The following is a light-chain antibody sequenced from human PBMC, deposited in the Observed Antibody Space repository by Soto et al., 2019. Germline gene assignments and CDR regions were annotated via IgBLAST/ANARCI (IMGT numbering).Light chain of an antibody. J-gene: IGLJ3*02. CDR3: QSYDSSLSGSV. CDR1: SSNIGAGYD. CDR2: GNS. V-gene: IGLV1-40*01. Sequence: QSVLTQPPSVSGAPGQRVPISCTGSSSNIGAGYDVHWYQQLPGTAPKLLIYGNSNRPSGVPDRFSGSKSGTSASLAITGLQAEDEADYYCQSYDSSLSGSVFGGGTKLTV.